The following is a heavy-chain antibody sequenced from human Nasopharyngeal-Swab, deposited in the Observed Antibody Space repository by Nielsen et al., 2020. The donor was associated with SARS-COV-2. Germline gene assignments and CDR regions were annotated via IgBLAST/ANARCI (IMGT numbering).Heavy chain of an antibody. V-gene: IGHV4-34*01. CDR1: GGSFSGYY. CDR3: ARGHEYSSSYFDY. Sequence: SQTLSLTCAVSGGSFSGYYWSWIRQPPGKGLEWIGEINHSGSTNYNPSLKSRVTISVDTSKNQFSLKLSSVTAADTAVYYCARGHEYSSSYFDYWGQGTLVTVSS. D-gene: IGHD6-6*01. J-gene: IGHJ4*02. CDR2: INHSGST.